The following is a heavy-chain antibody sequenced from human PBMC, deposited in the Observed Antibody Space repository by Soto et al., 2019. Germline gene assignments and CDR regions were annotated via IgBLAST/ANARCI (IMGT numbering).Heavy chain of an antibody. CDR1: GFTFSSYS. J-gene: IGHJ4*02. V-gene: IGHV3-48*02. Sequence: GGSLRLSCAASGFTFSSYSMNWVRQAPGKGLEWVSYISSSSSTIYYADSVKGRFTISRDNAKNSLYLQMNSLRDEDTAVYYCASGPPETLAYCGGDCYDYWGQGTLVTVSS. CDR2: ISSSSSTI. D-gene: IGHD2-21*01. CDR3: ASGPPETLAYCGGDCYDY.